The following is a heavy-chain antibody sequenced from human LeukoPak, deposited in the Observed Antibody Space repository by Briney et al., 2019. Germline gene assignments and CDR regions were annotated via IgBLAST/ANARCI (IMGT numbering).Heavy chain of an antibody. CDR3: ARGYDFWSGYYAGSFDP. D-gene: IGHD3-3*01. J-gene: IGHJ5*02. CDR2: IYYSGST. Sequence: SQTLSLTCTVSGGSISSGGYYWSWIRQHPGKGLEWIGYIYYSGSTYYNPSLKSRVTISVDTSKNQFSLKLSSVTAADTAVYYCARGYDFWSGYYAGSFDPWGQGTLVTVSS. CDR1: GGSISSGGYY. V-gene: IGHV4-31*03.